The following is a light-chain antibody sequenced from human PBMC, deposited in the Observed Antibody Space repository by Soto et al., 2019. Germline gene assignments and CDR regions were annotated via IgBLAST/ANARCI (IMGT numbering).Light chain of an antibody. J-gene: IGKJ5*01. CDR3: QQYGGSPRIT. Sequence: EIVLTQSPGTLSLSPGERATLSCRASERLNSVYLAWYQQRPGQPPRLLIYGASNRATGIPDRFSGSGSGTDFTLIINRLEPEDVAIYYCQQYGGSPRITFGQGTRLEIK. CDR2: GAS. CDR1: ERLNSVY. V-gene: IGKV3-20*01.